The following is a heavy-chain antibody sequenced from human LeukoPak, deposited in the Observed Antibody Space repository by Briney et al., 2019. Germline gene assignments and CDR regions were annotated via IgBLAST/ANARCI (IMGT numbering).Heavy chain of an antibody. D-gene: IGHD6-25*01. J-gene: IGHJ3*02. V-gene: IGHV4-39*01. CDR3: ARSAIDAFDI. CDR2: IYYSGST. Sequence: SETLSLTCTVSGGSISSSSYYWGWIRQPPGKGLEWIGSIYYSGSTYYNPSLKSRVTISVDTSNNQFSLKLSPVTAADTAVYYCARSAIDAFDIWGQGTMVTVSS. CDR1: GGSISSSSYY.